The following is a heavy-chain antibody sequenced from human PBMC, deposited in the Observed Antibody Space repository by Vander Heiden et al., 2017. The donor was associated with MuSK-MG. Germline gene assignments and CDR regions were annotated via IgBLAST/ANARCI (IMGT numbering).Heavy chain of an antibody. J-gene: IGHJ6*02. CDR1: GFTFSSYG. CDR3: AKDLDTAMVYYYYYGMDV. D-gene: IGHD5-18*01. Sequence: QVQLVESGGGVVQPGRSLRLSCAASGFTFSSYGMHWVRQAPGKGLEWVAVISYDGSNKYYADSVKGRFTISRDNSKNTLYLQMNSLRAEDTAVYYCAKDLDTAMVYYYYYGMDVWGQGTTVTVSS. CDR2: ISYDGSNK. V-gene: IGHV3-30*18.